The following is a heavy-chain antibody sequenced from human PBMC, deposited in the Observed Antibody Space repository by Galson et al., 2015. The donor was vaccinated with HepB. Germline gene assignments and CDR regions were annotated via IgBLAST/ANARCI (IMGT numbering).Heavy chain of an antibody. J-gene: IGHJ4*02. CDR3: AFVAGYSSGGY. CDR1: GFTFDDYA. D-gene: IGHD5-18*01. Sequence: SLRLSCAASGFTFDDYAMHWVRQAPGKGLEWVSGISWNSGSIGYADSVKGRFTISRDNAKNSLYLQMNSLRAEDTALYYCAFVAGYSSGGYWGQGTLVTVSS. V-gene: IGHV3-9*01. CDR2: ISWNSGSI.